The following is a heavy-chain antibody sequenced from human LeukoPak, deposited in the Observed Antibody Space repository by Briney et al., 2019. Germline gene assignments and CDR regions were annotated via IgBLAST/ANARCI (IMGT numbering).Heavy chain of an antibody. D-gene: IGHD1-26*01. CDR3: ARGLVGGGSYRY. Sequence: PSETLSLTCAVYGGSFSGYYWSWIRQPPGKGLEWIGEINHSGSTNYNPSLKSRATISVDTSKNQFSLKLSSVTAADTAVYYCARGLVGGGSYRYWGQGTLVTVSS. V-gene: IGHV4-34*01. CDR1: GGSFSGYY. CDR2: INHSGST. J-gene: IGHJ4*02.